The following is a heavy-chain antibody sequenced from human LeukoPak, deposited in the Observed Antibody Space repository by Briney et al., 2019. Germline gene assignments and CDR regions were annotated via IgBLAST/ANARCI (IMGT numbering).Heavy chain of an antibody. V-gene: IGHV4-59*01. CDR1: GGSISSYY. CDR3: ARGIYDRSGYYYVISYFDY. CDR2: IYYSGST. D-gene: IGHD3-22*01. J-gene: IGHJ4*02. Sequence: PSETLSLTCTVSGGSISSYYWSWIRQPPGKGLEWIGYIYYSGSTVYNPSLKSRVTISVATSNNPFSMKLSSVTSADTAVYYCARGIYDRSGYYYVISYFDYWGQGTLVTVSS.